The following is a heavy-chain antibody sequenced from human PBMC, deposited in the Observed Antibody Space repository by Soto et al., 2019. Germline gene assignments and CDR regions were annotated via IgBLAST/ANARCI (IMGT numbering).Heavy chain of an antibody. D-gene: IGHD2-21*02. CDR1: GFTFSSYA. CDR3: ARDVMGIVVVTASPLNY. J-gene: IGHJ4*01. V-gene: IGHV3-30-3*01. CDR2: ISYDGSNK. Sequence: SLKISCAASGFTFSSYAMHWVRQAPGKGLEWVAVISYDGSNKYYADSVKGRFTISRDNSKNTLYLQMNSLRAEDTAVYYCARDVMGIVVVTASPLNYWGQEPWSPSPQ.